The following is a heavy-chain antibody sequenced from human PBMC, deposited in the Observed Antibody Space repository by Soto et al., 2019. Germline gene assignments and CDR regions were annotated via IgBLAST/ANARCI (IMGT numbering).Heavy chain of an antibody. D-gene: IGHD3-9*01. J-gene: IGHJ5*02. CDR2: IRSKAYGGTT. CDR3: TRDPPYYDILTGYLRDNWFDP. V-gene: IGHV3-49*03. CDR1: GFTFGDYA. Sequence: PGGSLRLSCTASGFTFGDYAMSWFRQAPGKGLEWVGFIRSKAYGGTTEYAASVKGRFTISRDDSKSIAYLQMNSLKTEDTAVYYCTRDPPYYDILTGYLRDNWFDPWGQGTLVTVSS.